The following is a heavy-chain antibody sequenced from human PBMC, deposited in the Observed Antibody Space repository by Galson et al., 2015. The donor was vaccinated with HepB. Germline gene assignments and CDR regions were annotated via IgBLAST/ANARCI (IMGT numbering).Heavy chain of an antibody. CDR1: GFTFSSYG. J-gene: IGHJ4*02. CDR3: ARDASIDYYDSSGPFDY. D-gene: IGHD3-22*01. V-gene: IGHV3-33*08. CDR2: IWYDGSNK. Sequence: SLRLSCAASGFTFSSYGMHWVRQAPGKGLEWVAVIWYDGSNKYYADSVKGRFTISRDNSKNTLYLQMNSLRAEDTAVYYCARDASIDYYDSSGPFDYWGQGTLVTVSS.